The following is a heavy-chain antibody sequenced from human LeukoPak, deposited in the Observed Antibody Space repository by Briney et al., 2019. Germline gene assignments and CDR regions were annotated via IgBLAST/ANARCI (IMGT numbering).Heavy chain of an antibody. Sequence: GGSLRLSCAASGFTFSDYYMSWIRQAPGKGLEWVSYISSSGSTIYYADSVKGRFTISRDNAKNSLYLQMNSLRAEDTAVYYCASGQNYDILTHTFDYWGQGTLVTASS. CDR3: ASGQNYDILTHTFDY. J-gene: IGHJ4*02. V-gene: IGHV3-11*04. D-gene: IGHD3-9*01. CDR2: ISSSGSTI. CDR1: GFTFSDYY.